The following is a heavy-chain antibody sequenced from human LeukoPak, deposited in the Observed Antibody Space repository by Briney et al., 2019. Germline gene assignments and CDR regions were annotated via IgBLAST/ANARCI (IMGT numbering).Heavy chain of an antibody. CDR3: ARPRVPGAYDALDI. D-gene: IGHD4/OR15-4a*01. CDR2: IYPGDSET. J-gene: IGHJ3*02. CDR1: GYSFPSYW. V-gene: IGHV5-51*01. Sequence: GESLKISCKGSGYSFPSYWIGWVRQMPGKGLEWVGLIYPGDSETKYSPSFQGQVTISADKSISTASLQWSSLKASDTAMYYCARPRVPGAYDALDIWGQGTMVTVSS.